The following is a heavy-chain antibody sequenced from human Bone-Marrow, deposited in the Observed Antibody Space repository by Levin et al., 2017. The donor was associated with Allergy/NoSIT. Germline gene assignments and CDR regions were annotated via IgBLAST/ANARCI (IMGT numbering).Heavy chain of an antibody. V-gene: IGHV4-34*01. Sequence: SETLSLTCAVYGGSFSGYYWSWIRQPPGKGLEWIGEINHSGSTNYNPSLKSRVTISVDTSKNQFSLKLSSVTAADTAVYYCATPRGTASKNDAFDIWGQGTMVTVSS. CDR3: ATPRGTASKNDAFDI. CDR1: GGSFSGYY. D-gene: IGHD1-1*01. J-gene: IGHJ3*02. CDR2: INHSGST.